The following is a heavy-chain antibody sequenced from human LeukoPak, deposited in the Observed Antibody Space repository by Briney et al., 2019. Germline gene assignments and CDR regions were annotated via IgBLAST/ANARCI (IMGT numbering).Heavy chain of an antibody. D-gene: IGHD3-22*01. Sequence: ASVKVSCKASGGTFSSYAISWVRQAPGQGLEWMGGIIPIFGTANYAQKFQGRVTITADESTSTAYMELSSLRSEDTAVYYCAAGKYYYDSSGYINWGQGTLVTVSS. V-gene: IGHV1-69*13. CDR1: GGTFSSYA. J-gene: IGHJ4*02. CDR2: IIPIFGTA. CDR3: AAGKYYYDSSGYIN.